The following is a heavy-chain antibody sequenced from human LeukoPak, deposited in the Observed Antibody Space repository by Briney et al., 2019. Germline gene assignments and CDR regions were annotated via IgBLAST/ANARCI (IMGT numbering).Heavy chain of an antibody. V-gene: IGHV1-24*01. CDR3: ASQQGGSFAFEY. CDR2: FDLEDGET. D-gene: IGHD1-26*01. Sequence: GASVKVSCKISGSTVTELSIHWVRQAPGKGLQWMGSFDLEDGETFYEEKFEGRVTTTEDSSRDTAYMELSTLRTEDTAIYYCASQQGGSFAFEYWGQGTLVTVSS. J-gene: IGHJ4*02. CDR1: GSTVTELS.